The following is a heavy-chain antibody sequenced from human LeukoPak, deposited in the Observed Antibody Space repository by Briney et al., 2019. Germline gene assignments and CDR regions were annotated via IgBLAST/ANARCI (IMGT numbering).Heavy chain of an antibody. Sequence: PGGSLRLSCAASGFTFSSYAMSWVRQAPGKGLEWVSAISGSGGSTYYADSVKGRFTISRDNSKNTLYLQMNSLRAEDTAVYYCAKIAGPGRYYYDSSGDFDYWGQGTLVTVSS. D-gene: IGHD3-22*01. CDR3: AKIAGPGRYYYDSSGDFDY. V-gene: IGHV3-23*01. CDR2: ISGSGGST. J-gene: IGHJ4*02. CDR1: GFTFSSYA.